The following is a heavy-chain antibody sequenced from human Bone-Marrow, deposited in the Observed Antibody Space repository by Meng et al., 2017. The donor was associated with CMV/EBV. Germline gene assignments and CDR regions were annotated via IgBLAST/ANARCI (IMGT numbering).Heavy chain of an antibody. Sequence: SVKVSCKASGYTFTGYYMHWVRQAPGQGLEWMGGIIPIFGTANYAQKFQGRVTITTDESTSTAYMELSSLRSEDTAVYYCARTYYGSVYYGMDVWGQGTTVTVSS. V-gene: IGHV1-69*05. D-gene: IGHD3-10*01. CDR1: GYTFTGYY. J-gene: IGHJ6*02. CDR3: ARTYYGSVYYGMDV. CDR2: IIPIFGTA.